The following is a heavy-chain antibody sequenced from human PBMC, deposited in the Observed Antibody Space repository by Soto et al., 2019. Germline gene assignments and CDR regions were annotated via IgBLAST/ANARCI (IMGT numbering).Heavy chain of an antibody. Sequence: EVQLVESGGGLIQPGGSLRLSCAASGFAVSSKYMTWVRQAPGKGLEWVSVIYGGGTTYYADSVKGRFTISRDTSKNTLCLQMNALSDEARAVYYWVHTTGWPGLDFWGQGTLVTVSS. CDR3: VHTTGWPGLDF. D-gene: IGHD6-19*01. J-gene: IGHJ4*02. CDR2: IYGGGTT. V-gene: IGHV3-53*01. CDR1: GFAVSSKY.